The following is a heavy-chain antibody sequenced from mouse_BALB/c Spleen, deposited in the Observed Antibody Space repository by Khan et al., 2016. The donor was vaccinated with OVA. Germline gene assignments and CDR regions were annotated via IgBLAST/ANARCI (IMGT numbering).Heavy chain of an antibody. V-gene: IGHV5-12-2*01. D-gene: IGHD1-1*01. CDR2: ISYGGGNT. J-gene: IGHJ4*01. Sequence: EVQLVEPGGDLVQPGGSLKLSCAASGFTFSSYTMSWVRQTPEKRLEWVAFISYGGGNTYYPDTVKGRFTISRDNAKNTLYLQMSSLKSEDTAMYYCTRPSTTEYDYTMDYWGQGTSVTVSS. CDR1: GFTFSSYT. CDR3: TRPSTTEYDYTMDY.